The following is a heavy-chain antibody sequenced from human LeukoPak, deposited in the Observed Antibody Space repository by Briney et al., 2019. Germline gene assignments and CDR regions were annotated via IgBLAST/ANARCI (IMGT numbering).Heavy chain of an antibody. Sequence: ASVKVSCKASGYTFTGYYMHWVRQAPGQGLEWIGWINPNSGGTNYAQKFQGRVTMTRDTSISTAYMELSRLRSDDTAVYYCARAYYDFWSGDYQGAEYFQHWGQGTLVTVSS. CDR3: ARAYYDFWSGDYQGAEYFQH. J-gene: IGHJ1*01. V-gene: IGHV1-2*02. D-gene: IGHD3-3*01. CDR2: INPNSGGT. CDR1: GYTFTGYY.